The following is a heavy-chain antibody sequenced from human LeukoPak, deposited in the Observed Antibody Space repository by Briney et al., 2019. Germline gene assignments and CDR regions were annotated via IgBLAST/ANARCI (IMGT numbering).Heavy chain of an antibody. CDR2: INSDGSST. J-gene: IGHJ4*02. Sequence: TGGSLRLSCAASGFTFSSYWMHWVRQAPGKGLVWVSRINSDGSSTTYAGSVKGRFTISRDNAKNTLYLQMNSLRAEDTAVYYCAPRALRGSGIYLNYWGQGTM. CDR1: GFTFSSYW. CDR3: APRALRGSGIYLNY. D-gene: IGHD3-10*01. V-gene: IGHV3-74*01.